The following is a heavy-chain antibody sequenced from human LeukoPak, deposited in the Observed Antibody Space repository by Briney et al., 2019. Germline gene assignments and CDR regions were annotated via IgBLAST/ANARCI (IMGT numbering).Heavy chain of an antibody. CDR3: AKDLRLGGYGYGYGEVYYFDY. CDR2: ISGSGGST. D-gene: IGHD5-18*01. J-gene: IGHJ4*02. V-gene: IGHV3-23*01. CDR1: GFTFSSYA. Sequence: GGSLRLSCAASGFTFSSYAMSWVRQAPGKGLEWVSAISGSGGSTYYADSVKGRFTISRDNSKNTLYLQMNSLRAEDTAVYYCAKDLRLGGYGYGYGEVYYFDYWGQGTLVTVSS.